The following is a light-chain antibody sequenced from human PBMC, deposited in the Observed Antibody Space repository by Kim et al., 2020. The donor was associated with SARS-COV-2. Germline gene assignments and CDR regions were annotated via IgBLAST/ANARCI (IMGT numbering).Light chain of an antibody. V-gene: IGKV1-8*01. Sequence: AIRITQSPSSLSASTGDRVTITYRASQGISSYLAWYQQKPGKAPKLLIYAASTLQSGVPSRFSASGSGTDFTLTISCLQSEDFATYYCQQYYSYPLTFGGGTKVEIK. CDR3: QQYYSYPLT. J-gene: IGKJ4*01. CDR1: QGISSY. CDR2: AAS.